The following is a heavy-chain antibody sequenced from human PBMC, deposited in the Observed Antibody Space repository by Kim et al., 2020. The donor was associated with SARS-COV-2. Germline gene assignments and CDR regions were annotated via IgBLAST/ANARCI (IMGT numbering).Heavy chain of an antibody. CDR3: ASEPGYDSSGYYH. CDR1: GFTFSSYG. CDR2: ISYDGSNK. D-gene: IGHD3-22*01. J-gene: IGHJ5*02. Sequence: GGSLRLSCAASGFTFSSYGMHWVRQAPGKGLEWVAVISYDGSNKYYADSVKGRFTISRDNSKNTLYLQMNSLRAEDTAVYYCASEPGYDSSGYYHWGQGT. V-gene: IGHV3-33*05.